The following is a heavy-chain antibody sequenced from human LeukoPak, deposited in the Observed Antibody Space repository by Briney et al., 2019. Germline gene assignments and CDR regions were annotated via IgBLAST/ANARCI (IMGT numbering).Heavy chain of an antibody. CDR1: GYTFSSYG. J-gene: IGHJ4*02. D-gene: IGHD3-10*01. Sequence: GASVKVSCKASGYTFSSYGISWVRQAPGQGLEWMGWISAYNGNTNYRQKLQGRVTMTTDTSTSTAYMDLRSLRSDDTAIYYCARDSPDVSGTYNNDSPDYWGQGTLVTVST. V-gene: IGHV1-18*01. CDR3: ARDSPDVSGTYNNDSPDY. CDR2: ISAYNGNT.